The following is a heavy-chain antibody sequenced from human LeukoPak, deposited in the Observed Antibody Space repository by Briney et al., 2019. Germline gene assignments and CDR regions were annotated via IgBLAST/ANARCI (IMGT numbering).Heavy chain of an antibody. D-gene: IGHD6-19*01. CDR1: GGSISSYY. J-gene: IGHJ4*02. V-gene: IGHV4-59*08. CDR2: IYYSGST. CDR3: ARSSGWFFYFDY. Sequence: PSETLSLTCTVSGGSISSYYWSWIRQPPGKGLEWIGYIYYSGSTSYNPSLKSRVTISLDTSKNQFSLKLNSVTAADTAVYYCARSSGWFFYFDYWGQGTLAPVSS.